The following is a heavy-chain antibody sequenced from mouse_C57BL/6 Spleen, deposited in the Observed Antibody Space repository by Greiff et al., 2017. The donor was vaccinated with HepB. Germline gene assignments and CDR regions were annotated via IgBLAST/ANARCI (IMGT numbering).Heavy chain of an antibody. J-gene: IGHJ2*01. CDR1: GYSFTDYN. Sequence: EVQLQQSGPELVKPGASVKISCTASGYSFTDYNMNWVQQSNGKSLEWIGVINPNYGTTSYNQKFKGKATLTVDQSSSTAYMQLNSLTSEDSAVYDSAREEVATGFDYWGQGTTLTVSS. CDR3: AREEVATGFDY. D-gene: IGHD1-1*01. CDR2: INPNYGTT. V-gene: IGHV1-39*01.